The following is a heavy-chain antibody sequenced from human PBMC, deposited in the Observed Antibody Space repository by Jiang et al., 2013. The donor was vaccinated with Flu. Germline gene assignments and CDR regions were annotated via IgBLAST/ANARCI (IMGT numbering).Heavy chain of an antibody. Sequence: SGAEVKKPGASVKVSCKASGYTFTSYAMHWVRQAPGQRLEWMGWINAGNGNTKYSQKFQGRVTITRDTSASTAYMELSSLRSEDTAVYYCARGEGSGWYGGLFDYWGQGTLVTVSS. CDR1: GYTFTSYA. CDR3: ARGEGSGWYGGLFDY. V-gene: IGHV1-3*01. CDR2: INAGNGNT. D-gene: IGHD6-19*01. J-gene: IGHJ4*02.